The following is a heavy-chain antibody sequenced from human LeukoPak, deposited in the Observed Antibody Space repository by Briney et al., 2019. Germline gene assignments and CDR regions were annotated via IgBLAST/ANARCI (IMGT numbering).Heavy chain of an antibody. Sequence: GRSLRPSCAASGFTFSSYGMHWVRQAPGKGLEWVAVIWYDGSNKYYADSVKGRFTISRDNSKNTLYLQMNSLRAEGTAVYYCARDSTPPANLGYCSGGSCYVGDYYYGMDVWGQGTTVTVSS. V-gene: IGHV3-33*01. J-gene: IGHJ6*02. CDR3: ARDSTPPANLGYCSGGSCYVGDYYYGMDV. CDR1: GFTFSSYG. CDR2: IWYDGSNK. D-gene: IGHD2-15*01.